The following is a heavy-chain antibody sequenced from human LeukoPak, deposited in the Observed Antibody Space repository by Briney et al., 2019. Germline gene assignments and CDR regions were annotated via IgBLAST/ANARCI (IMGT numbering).Heavy chain of an antibody. CDR2: INHGGST. Sequence: PSETLSLTCAVYGGSFSGYYWSWIRQPPGKGLEWIGEINHGGSTNYNPSLKSRVTISVDTSKNQFSLKLSSVTAADTAVYYCAREDHYYGSGSYSWFDPWGQGTLVTVSS. J-gene: IGHJ5*02. V-gene: IGHV4-34*01. CDR3: AREDHYYGSGSYSWFDP. CDR1: GGSFSGYY. D-gene: IGHD3-10*01.